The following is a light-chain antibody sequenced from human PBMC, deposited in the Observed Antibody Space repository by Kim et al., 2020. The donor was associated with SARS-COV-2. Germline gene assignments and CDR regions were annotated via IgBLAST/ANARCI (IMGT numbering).Light chain of an antibody. CDR3: MIWHNNAAV. Sequence: LTCTLRSGINLGTYRISWYQQKAGSPPQYLLRYKSDSDKHQGSGVPSRFSGSKDASANAGILLISGLQSEDEADYYCMIWHNNAAVFGGGTQLTVL. V-gene: IGLV5-45*01. J-gene: IGLJ2*01. CDR2: YKSDSDK. CDR1: SGINLGTYR.